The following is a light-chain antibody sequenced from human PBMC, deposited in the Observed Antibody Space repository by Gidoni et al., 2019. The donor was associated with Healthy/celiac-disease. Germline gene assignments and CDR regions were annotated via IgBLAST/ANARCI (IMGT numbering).Light chain of an antibody. V-gene: IGLV1-40*01. J-gene: IGLJ2*01. CDR2: GNS. CDR3: QSYDSSLSGSRV. CDR1: SSNLGAGYD. Sequence: QSVLTQPPSVSGAQGQRVTISCPGGSSNLGAGYDVHRYQQLPGTAPKLLIYGNSTRPSGVPDRFSGSKSGTSASLAITGLQAEDEADYYCQSYDSSLSGSRVFGGGTKLTVL.